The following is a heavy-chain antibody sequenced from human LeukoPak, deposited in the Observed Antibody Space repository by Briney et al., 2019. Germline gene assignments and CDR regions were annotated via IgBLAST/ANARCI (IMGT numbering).Heavy chain of an antibody. CDR2: INTNTGNP. CDR1: GYTFTTYA. Sequence: ASVKVSCKASGYTFTTYAMNWVRQAPGQGLEWMGWINTNTGNPTYAQGFTGRFVFSLDTSVSTAYLQISSLKAEDTAVYYCARDGTNYYGSGSYKDYWGQGTLVTVSS. D-gene: IGHD3-10*01. CDR3: ARDGTNYYGSGSYKDY. J-gene: IGHJ4*02. V-gene: IGHV7-4-1*02.